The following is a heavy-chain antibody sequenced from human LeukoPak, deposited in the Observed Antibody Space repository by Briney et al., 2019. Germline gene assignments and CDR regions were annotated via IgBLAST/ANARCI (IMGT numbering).Heavy chain of an antibody. V-gene: IGHV3-23*01. CDR2: ISGSGGST. J-gene: IGHJ4*02. CDR3: AKFGFCSSTSCPAPY. CDR1: GFTFSSYG. Sequence: PGGSLRLSCAASGFTFSSYGMSWLRQAPGKGLEWVSAISGSGGSTYYADSVKGRFTISRDNSKNTLYLRMNSLRAEDTAVYYCAKFGFCSSTSCPAPYWGQGTLVTVSS. D-gene: IGHD2-2*01.